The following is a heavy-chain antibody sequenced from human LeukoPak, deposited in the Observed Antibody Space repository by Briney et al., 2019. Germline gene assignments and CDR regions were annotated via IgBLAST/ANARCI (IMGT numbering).Heavy chain of an antibody. CDR3: AREGPGQCYFDY. V-gene: IGHV1-46*01. CDR2: INPSNGDA. CDR1: GYTFTSYY. Sequence: ASAKVSCKTSGYTFTSYYIHWVRQAPGQGLKWLAMINPSNGDANYAQGFCGRTTVTRDTTSSTVYMELRSLNSDDTAVYYCAREGPGQCYFDYWGQGTLVTVSS. D-gene: IGHD1-1*01. J-gene: IGHJ4*02.